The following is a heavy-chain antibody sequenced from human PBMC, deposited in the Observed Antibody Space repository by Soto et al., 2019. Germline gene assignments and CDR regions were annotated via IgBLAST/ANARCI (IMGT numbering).Heavy chain of an antibody. CDR1: GGTFSSYA. D-gene: IGHD3-22*01. V-gene: IGHV1-69*13. Sequence: GASVKVSCKASGGTFSSYAISWVRQAPGQGLEWMGGIIPIFGTANYAQKFQGRVTITADESTSTAYMELSSLRSEDTAVYYCARGYYDSSGTIDYWGQGTLVTVSS. CDR2: IIPIFGTA. CDR3: ARGYYDSSGTIDY. J-gene: IGHJ4*02.